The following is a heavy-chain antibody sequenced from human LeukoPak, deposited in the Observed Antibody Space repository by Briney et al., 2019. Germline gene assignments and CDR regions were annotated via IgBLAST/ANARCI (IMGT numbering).Heavy chain of an antibody. D-gene: IGHD6-19*01. J-gene: IGHJ4*02. Sequence: PGGSLRLSFAASEFTFRTNSRNWVRQAPGKGLKWVSSISSSSSYIYYADSVKGRFTISRDNAKNSLYLQMNSLRAEDTAVYYCASVAKAVAGTLDYWGQGTLVTVSS. CDR1: EFTFRTNS. CDR3: ASVAKAVAGTLDY. CDR2: ISSSSSYI. V-gene: IGHV3-21*01.